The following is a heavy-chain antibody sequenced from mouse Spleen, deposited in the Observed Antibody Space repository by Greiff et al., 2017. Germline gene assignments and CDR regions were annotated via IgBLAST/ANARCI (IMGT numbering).Heavy chain of an antibody. V-gene: IGHV1-59*01. CDR1: GYTFTSYW. CDR3: VEGYFDY. CDR2: IDPSDSYT. J-gene: IGHJ2*01. Sequence: QVQLKQPGAELVRPGTSVKLSCKASGYTFTSYWMHWVKQRPGQGLEWIGVIDPSDSYTNYNQKFKGKATLTVDTSSSTAYMQLSSLTSEDSAVYYCVEGYFDYWGQGTTLTVSS.